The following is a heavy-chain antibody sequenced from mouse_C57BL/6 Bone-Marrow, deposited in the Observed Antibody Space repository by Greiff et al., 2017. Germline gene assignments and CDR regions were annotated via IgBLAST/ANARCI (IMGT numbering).Heavy chain of an antibody. CDR3: ARRSYYAMDY. CDR1: GFTFSSYG. CDR2: ISSGGSYT. V-gene: IGHV5-6*02. Sequence: VQLVESGGDLVKPGGSLKLSCAASGFTFSSYGMSWVRQTPDKRLEWVATISSGGSYTYYPDSVKGRFTISRDNAKNTLYLQMSSLKSEDTAMYYCARRSYYAMDYWGQGTSVTVSS. J-gene: IGHJ4*01.